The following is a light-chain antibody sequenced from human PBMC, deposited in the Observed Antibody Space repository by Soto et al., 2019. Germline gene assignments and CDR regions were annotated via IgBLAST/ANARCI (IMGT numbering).Light chain of an antibody. CDR3: CSYVSSKTYV. CDR2: EVS. V-gene: IGLV2-14*01. Sequence: QSVLTQPASVSGSPGQSITISCTGTRTDVGGYNCVSWYQQHPGKAPKLIIYEVSNRPSGVSNRFSGSKSDNTASLTISGLQDEDEADYYCCSYVSSKTYVFGTGTKLTVL. CDR1: RTDVGGYNC. J-gene: IGLJ1*01.